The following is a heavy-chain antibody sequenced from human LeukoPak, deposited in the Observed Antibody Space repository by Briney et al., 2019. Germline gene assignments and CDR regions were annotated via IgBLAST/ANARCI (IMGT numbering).Heavy chain of an antibody. CDR2: TNHGGST. J-gene: IGHJ6*02. CDR3: ASGPSTYYYFAVDV. CDR1: GGSFSGYY. V-gene: IGHV4-34*01. Sequence: SETLSLTCAVYGGSFSGYYWSWIRQPPGKGLEWIGETNHGGSTNYNPSLKSRVTMSVEKSKNQFSLKLSSVTAADTAVYYCASGPSTYYYFAVDVWGPGTTVTVSS.